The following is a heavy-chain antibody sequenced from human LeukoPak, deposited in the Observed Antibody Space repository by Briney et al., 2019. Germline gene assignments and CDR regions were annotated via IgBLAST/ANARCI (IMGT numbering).Heavy chain of an antibody. CDR2: ISYDGSNK. Sequence: GGSLRLSCAASGSTFSSYGMHWVRQAPGKGLEWVAVISYDGSNKYYADSVKGRFTISRDNYKNTLYLQMNSLRAEDTAVYYCAKEGIWNDYVWGSYRPGDYWGQGTLVTVSS. J-gene: IGHJ4*02. CDR1: GSTFSSYG. D-gene: IGHD3-16*02. V-gene: IGHV3-30*18. CDR3: AKEGIWNDYVWGSYRPGDY.